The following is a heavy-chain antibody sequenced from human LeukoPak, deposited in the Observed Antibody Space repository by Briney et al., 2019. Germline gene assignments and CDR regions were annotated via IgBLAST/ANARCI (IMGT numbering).Heavy chain of an antibody. Sequence: SETLSLTCTVSGGSISSSSYYWGWIGQPPAKGLEWIGSIYYSGRTYYNPSLNSRVTLSVDTSKKQFSLKLSSVTAADTAVYYCARYCSGGSCYLDYWGQGTLVTVSS. CDR3: ARYCSGGSCYLDY. CDR2: IYYSGRT. J-gene: IGHJ4*02. D-gene: IGHD2-15*01. CDR1: GGSISSSSYY. V-gene: IGHV4-39*07.